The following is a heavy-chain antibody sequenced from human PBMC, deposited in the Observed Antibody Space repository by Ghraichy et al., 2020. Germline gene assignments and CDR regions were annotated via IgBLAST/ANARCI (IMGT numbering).Heavy chain of an antibody. CDR2: IYTSGNT. CDR3: ARLGYYDSNGYYILDY. D-gene: IGHD3-22*01. Sequence: SETLSLTCTVSGDSISSSYWSWIRQPPGKGLEWIGYIYTSGNTNSNPSLKSRVTISVDTSKNQFSLKLSSVTAADTAVYYCARLGYYDSNGYYILDYWGQGTLFTFSS. CDR1: GDSISSSY. J-gene: IGHJ4*02. V-gene: IGHV4-4*09.